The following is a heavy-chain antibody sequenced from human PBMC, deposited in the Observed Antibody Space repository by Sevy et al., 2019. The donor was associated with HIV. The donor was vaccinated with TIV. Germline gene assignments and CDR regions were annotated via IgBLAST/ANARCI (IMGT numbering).Heavy chain of an antibody. D-gene: IGHD5-18*01. CDR2: VTGSGGST. Sequence: GGSLRLSCAASGVTFSSHAMTWVRQAPGKGLEWVSLVTGSGGSTYYADSVKGRFIISIDSSKNTLHLQMNSLRAEDTAVYYCAKGYSYFDYWGQGTLVTVSS. CDR3: AKGYSYFDY. J-gene: IGHJ4*02. CDR1: GVTFSSHA. V-gene: IGHV3-23*01.